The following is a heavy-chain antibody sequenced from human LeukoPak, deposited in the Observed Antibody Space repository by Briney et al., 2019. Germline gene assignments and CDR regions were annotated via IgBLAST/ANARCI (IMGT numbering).Heavy chain of an antibody. V-gene: IGHV4-61*01. CDR2: FYNTESS. J-gene: IGHJ3*02. D-gene: IGHD6-6*01. CDR1: GGSISSGSFY. Sequence: SETPSLTCTVSGGSISSGSFYWSWIRQPPGKGLEWIGYFYNTESSYYNPSLKSRVSMAVDTSKNQLSLRLSSVTAADTAVYYCARSRSSSSLDAMDIWGQGTRVTVSS. CDR3: ARSRSSSSLDAMDI.